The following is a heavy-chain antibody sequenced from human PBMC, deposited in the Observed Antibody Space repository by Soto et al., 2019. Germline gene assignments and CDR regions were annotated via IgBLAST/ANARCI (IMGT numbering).Heavy chain of an antibody. J-gene: IGHJ4*02. D-gene: IGHD2-21*02. CDR1: GFTFSSYA. Sequence: EVQLLESGGGLVQPGGSLRLSCAASGFTFSSYAMSWVRQAPGKGLKWVSALTSSGGNTYYADSVKGRFTISRDNSKNTLYLQMNSLGAEDTAVYYCAKLSGDSWGYFDYWRQGPLVTVSS. CDR2: LTSSGGNT. CDR3: AKLSGDSWGYFDY. V-gene: IGHV3-23*01.